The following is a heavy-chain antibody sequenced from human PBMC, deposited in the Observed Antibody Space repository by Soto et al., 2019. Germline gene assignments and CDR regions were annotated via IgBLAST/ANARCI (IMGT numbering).Heavy chain of an antibody. CDR1: GGSFSGYY. J-gene: IGHJ6*02. D-gene: IGHD2-2*01. Sequence: SETLSLTCAVYGGSFSGYYWSGLRQPPGKGLEWIGEINHSGSTNYNPSLKSRVTISVDTSKNQFSLKLSSVPAADTAVYYCEEGGYCSSTSCSPYDYYYGMDVWGQGTTVTVSS. CDR3: EEGGYCSSTSCSPYDYYYGMDV. CDR2: INHSGST. V-gene: IGHV4-34*01.